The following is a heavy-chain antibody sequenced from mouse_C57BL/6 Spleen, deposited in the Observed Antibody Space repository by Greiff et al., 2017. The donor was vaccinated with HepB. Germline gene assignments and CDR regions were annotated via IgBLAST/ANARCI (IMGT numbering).Heavy chain of an antibody. J-gene: IGHJ4*01. CDR1: GYTFTSYW. D-gene: IGHD2-4*01. CDR2: IYPGNSDT. CDR3: TRGDYDEDAMDY. Sequence: EVQLQQSGTVLARPGASVKMSCKTSGYTFTSYWMHWVKQRPGQGLEWIGAIYPGNSDTSYNQKFKGKAKLTAVTSASTAYMELSSLTNEDSAVYYCTRGDYDEDAMDYWGQGTSVTVSS. V-gene: IGHV1-5*01.